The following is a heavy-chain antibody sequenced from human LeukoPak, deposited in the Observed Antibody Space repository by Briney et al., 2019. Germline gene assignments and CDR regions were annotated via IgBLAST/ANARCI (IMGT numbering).Heavy chain of an antibody. CDR1: GYTFSTYR. CDR2: ISVYYGNT. D-gene: IGHD6-13*01. Sequence: ASVKVSFKASGYTFSTYRIIWVRLAPGQGLEWMGWISVYYGNTNYAQKLQGRVTLTTDTSTSTAYMELRSLRSDDTALYYCARGSSGWSFDYWGQGTLVTVSS. V-gene: IGHV1-18*01. CDR3: ARGSSGWSFDY. J-gene: IGHJ4*02.